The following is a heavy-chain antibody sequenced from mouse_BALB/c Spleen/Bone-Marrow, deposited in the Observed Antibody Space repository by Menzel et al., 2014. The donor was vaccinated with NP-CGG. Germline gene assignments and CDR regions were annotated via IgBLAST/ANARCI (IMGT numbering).Heavy chain of an antibody. Sequence: EVHLVESGGGLVQPGGSLKLSCAASGFDFSRYWMSWVRRAPGKGLEWIGEINPDSNTINYTPSLKDKFIISRDNAKNTLYLQMSKVRSEDTALYYCARLGYYGSFAYWGQGTLVTVSA. CDR3: ARLGYYGSFAY. J-gene: IGHJ3*01. V-gene: IGHV4-1*02. CDR2: INPDSNTI. D-gene: IGHD1-2*01. CDR1: GFDFSRYW.